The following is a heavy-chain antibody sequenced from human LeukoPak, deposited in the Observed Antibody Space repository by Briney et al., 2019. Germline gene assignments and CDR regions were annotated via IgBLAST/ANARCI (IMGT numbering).Heavy chain of an antibody. Sequence: ASVKVSCKASGYTFTSYYMHWVRQAPGQGLEWMGIINPSGGSTSYAQKFQGRVTMTRDTSTSTVSMELSSLRSEDTAVYYCAREARYDILTGPYPNYYYYGMDVWGQGTTVTVSS. CDR2: INPSGGST. D-gene: IGHD3-9*01. CDR1: GYTFTSYY. V-gene: IGHV1-46*01. J-gene: IGHJ6*02. CDR3: AREARYDILTGPYPNYYYYGMDV.